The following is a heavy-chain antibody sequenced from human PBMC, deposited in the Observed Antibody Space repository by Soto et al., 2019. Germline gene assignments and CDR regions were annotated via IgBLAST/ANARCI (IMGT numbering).Heavy chain of an antibody. V-gene: IGHV3-21*01. J-gene: IGHJ6*02. CDR1: GFTFSSYN. CDR3: ARDPDLTAAPGTYYYYGMDV. Sequence: GVLRLSCAASGFTFSSYNMNWVRQAPGKGLEWVSFISGTSTYIYYADSMKGRFTISRDNAKNSLYLQMNSLRAEDTAVYYCARDPDLTAAPGTYYYYGMDVWGQGTTVTVSS. CDR2: ISGTSTYI. D-gene: IGHD6-13*01.